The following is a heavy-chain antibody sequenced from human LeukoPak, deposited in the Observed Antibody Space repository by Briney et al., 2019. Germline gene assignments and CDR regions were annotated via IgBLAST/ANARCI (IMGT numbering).Heavy chain of an antibody. Sequence: GGSLRLSCAASGFTLSSYGMNWVRQAPGKGLEWVSTISGSGGRTYYADSVKGRFTISRDNSKNTLYLQMNSLRAEDTAVYYCARGYGRLLCLDYWGQGTLVTVSS. V-gene: IGHV3-23*01. CDR3: ARGYGRLLCLDY. J-gene: IGHJ4*02. CDR2: ISGSGGRT. D-gene: IGHD3-10*02. CDR1: GFTLSSYG.